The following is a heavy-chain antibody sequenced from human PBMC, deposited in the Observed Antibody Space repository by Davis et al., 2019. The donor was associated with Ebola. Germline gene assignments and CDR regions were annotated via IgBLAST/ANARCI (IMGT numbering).Heavy chain of an antibody. Sequence: PGGSLRLSCAASGFTFSSYAMHWVRQAPGEGLEWVAVISYDGSNKYYADSVKGRFTISRDNSKNTLYLQMNSLRAEDTAVYYCARDLEDIVVVPAARGYYYYGMDVWGQGTTVTVSS. D-gene: IGHD2-2*01. CDR3: ARDLEDIVVVPAARGYYYYGMDV. CDR2: ISYDGSNK. V-gene: IGHV3-30-3*01. CDR1: GFTFSSYA. J-gene: IGHJ6*02.